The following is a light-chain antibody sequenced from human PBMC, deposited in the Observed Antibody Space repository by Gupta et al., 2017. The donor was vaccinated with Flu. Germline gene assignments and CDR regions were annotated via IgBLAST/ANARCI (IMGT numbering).Light chain of an antibody. J-gene: IGKJ1*01. CDR1: QTINSW. Sequence: DIKMTQSPFPLSASVGDRVTITCRASQTINSWLAWYQQKPGKAPKLLVYRASVLEDGVPSRFSGSGSGTDFTLTISSLQPDDFATYYCQQYNSYSQAFGQGTKVEIK. CDR3: QQYNSYSQA. CDR2: RAS. V-gene: IGKV1-5*03.